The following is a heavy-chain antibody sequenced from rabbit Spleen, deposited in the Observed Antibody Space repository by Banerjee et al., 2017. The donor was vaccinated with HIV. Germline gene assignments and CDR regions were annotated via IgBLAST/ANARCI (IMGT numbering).Heavy chain of an antibody. V-gene: IGHV1S45*01. D-gene: IGHD8-1*01. Sequence: QEQLKETGGDLVKPGASLTLTCTASGFSFSSSDYMCWVRQAPGKGLEWISCIAGSSRDFTYSATWAKGRFTCSKTSSTTVTLQMTSLTVADTATYFCARDTGSSFSSYGMDLWGQGTLVTVS. CDR2: IAGSSRDFT. J-gene: IGHJ3*01. CDR3: ARDTGSSFSSYGMDL. CDR1: GFSFSSSDY.